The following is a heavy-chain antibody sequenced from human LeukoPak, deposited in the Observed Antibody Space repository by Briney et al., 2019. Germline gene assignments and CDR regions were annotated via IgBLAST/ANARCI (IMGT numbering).Heavy chain of an antibody. CDR2: INPNSGGT. Sequence: ASVKVSCKASGYTFTGYYMHWVRQAPGQGLEWMGWINPNSGGTNYAQKFQGWVTMTRDTSINTAYMELSRLRSDDTAVYYCARTTTRAFWGMDVWGQGTTVTVSS. V-gene: IGHV1-2*04. J-gene: IGHJ6*02. CDR1: GYTFTGYY. CDR3: ARTTTRAFWGMDV. D-gene: IGHD1-1*01.